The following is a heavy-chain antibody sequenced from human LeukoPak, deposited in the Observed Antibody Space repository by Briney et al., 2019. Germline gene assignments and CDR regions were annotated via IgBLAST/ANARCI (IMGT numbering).Heavy chain of an antibody. V-gene: IGHV3-23*01. CDR3: AKNPQAGTLRPFDY. J-gene: IGHJ4*02. CDR1: GFTFSSYA. CDR2: ISGSGGST. D-gene: IGHD4-17*01. Sequence: GGSLRLSCAASGFTFSSYAMSWVRQAPGKGLEWVSAISGSGGSTYYAGSVKGRFTISRDNSKNTLYLQMNSLRAEDTAVYYCAKNPQAGTLRPFDYWGQGTLVTVSS.